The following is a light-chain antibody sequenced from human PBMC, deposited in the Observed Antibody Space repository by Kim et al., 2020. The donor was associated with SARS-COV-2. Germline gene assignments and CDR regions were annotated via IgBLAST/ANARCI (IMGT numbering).Light chain of an antibody. CDR2: FDN. CDR1: NIGSKN. V-gene: IGLV3-21*04. J-gene: IGLJ3*02. CDR3: QVWDSSGDYWV. Sequence: APGKTARITCGGNNIGSKNVHWYQQKPGQAPVMVIYFDNDRPSGIPERFSGSNSGDTATLTISRVEAGDEADYYCQVWDSSGDYWVFGGGTKVTVL.